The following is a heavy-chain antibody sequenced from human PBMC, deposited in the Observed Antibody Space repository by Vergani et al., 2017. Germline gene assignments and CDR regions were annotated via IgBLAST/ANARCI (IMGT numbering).Heavy chain of an antibody. CDR2: ISYDGSNK. D-gene: IGHD6-13*01. CDR3: ARDGGIAAAGQDYYYYYMDV. V-gene: IGHV3-30*04. CDR1: GFTFSSYA. Sequence: QVQLVESGGGVVQPGRSLRLSCAASGFTFSSYAMHWVRQAPGTGLEWVAVISYDGSNKYYADSVKGRFTISRDNSKNTLYLQMNSLRAEDTAVYYCARDGGIAAAGQDYYYYYMDVWGKGTTVTVSS. J-gene: IGHJ6*03.